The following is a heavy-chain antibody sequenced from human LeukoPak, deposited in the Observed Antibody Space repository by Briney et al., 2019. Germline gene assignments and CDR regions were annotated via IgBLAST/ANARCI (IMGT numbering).Heavy chain of an antibody. V-gene: IGHV3-23*01. CDR2: ISTSGAST. CDR3: AKDWKDYGDFHAFDV. Sequence: PGGSLRLSCANSGFTFSRFAMSWVRQAPGKGLEWVSTISTSGASTYCADSVRGRFTISRDNSKNTLYLQMKSLRAEDTAVYYCAKDWKDYGDFHAFDVWGQGTMVTVSS. CDR1: GFTFSRFA. J-gene: IGHJ3*01. D-gene: IGHD4-17*01.